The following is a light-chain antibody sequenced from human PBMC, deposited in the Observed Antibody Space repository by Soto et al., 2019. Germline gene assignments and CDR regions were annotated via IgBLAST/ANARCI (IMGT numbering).Light chain of an antibody. CDR3: SSYTGTSTLV. CDR1: SSDVGGYNY. V-gene: IGLV2-14*01. Sequence: QSALTQPASVSGSPGQSITISCTGTSSDVGGYNYVSWYQQHPGKAPKLMIYDVNARPSGVSNRFSGSKSDNTASLTISGLQAEDEADYYCSSYTGTSTLVFGGGTKVTVL. CDR2: DVN. J-gene: IGLJ2*01.